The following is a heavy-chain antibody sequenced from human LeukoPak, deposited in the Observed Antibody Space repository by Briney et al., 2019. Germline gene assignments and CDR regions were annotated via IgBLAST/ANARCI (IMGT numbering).Heavy chain of an antibody. Sequence: PSETLSLTCAVYGGSFSGYYWSWIRQPPGKGLEWIGYIYYSGSTNYNPSLKSRVTISVDTSKNQFSLKLNSVTAADTAVYFCARATVVVVGTSGWFDPWGQGTLVTVSS. J-gene: IGHJ5*02. V-gene: IGHV4-34*11. CDR3: ARATVVVVGTSGWFDP. CDR2: IYYSGST. D-gene: IGHD3-22*01. CDR1: GGSFSGYY.